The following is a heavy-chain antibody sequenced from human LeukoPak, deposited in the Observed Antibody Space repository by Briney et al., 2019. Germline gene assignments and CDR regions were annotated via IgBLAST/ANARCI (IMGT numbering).Heavy chain of an antibody. Sequence: SVKVSCQASGGTFSSYAISWVRQAPGQGLEWMGRIIPILGIANYAQKFQGRVTITADKSTSTAYMELSSLRSEDTAVYYCARGGISGVTAGDDYWGQGTLVTVSS. CDR3: ARGGISGVTAGDDY. CDR1: GGTFSSYA. CDR2: IIPILGIA. D-gene: IGHD2-21*02. J-gene: IGHJ4*02. V-gene: IGHV1-69*04.